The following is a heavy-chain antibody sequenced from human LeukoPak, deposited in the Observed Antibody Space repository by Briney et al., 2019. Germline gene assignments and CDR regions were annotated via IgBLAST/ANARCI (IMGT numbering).Heavy chain of an antibody. Sequence: SETLSLTCTVSSGSISTYYWSWIRQPPGKGLGWIGYIYYSGSTTYNPSLKSRVTISIDTSKNQFSLKLNSVTAADTAVYYCARYDSSGYYGYWGQGTLVTVSS. CDR1: SGSISTYY. CDR3: ARYDSSGYYGY. D-gene: IGHD3-22*01. J-gene: IGHJ4*02. CDR2: IYYSGST. V-gene: IGHV4-59*01.